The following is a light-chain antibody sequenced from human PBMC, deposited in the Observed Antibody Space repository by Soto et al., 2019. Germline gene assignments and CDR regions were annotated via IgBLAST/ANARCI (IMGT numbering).Light chain of an antibody. CDR3: QTWGTGIHLVV. Sequence: QLVLTQSPSASASLGASVKLTCTLSSGHSNYAIAWHQQQPEKGPRYLMKLNSDGSHSKGDGIPDRFSGSSSGAERYLTISSLQSEDEADYYCQTWGTGIHLVVFAGGTQLTVL. J-gene: IGLJ2*01. CDR2: LNSDGSH. CDR1: SGHSNYA. V-gene: IGLV4-69*01.